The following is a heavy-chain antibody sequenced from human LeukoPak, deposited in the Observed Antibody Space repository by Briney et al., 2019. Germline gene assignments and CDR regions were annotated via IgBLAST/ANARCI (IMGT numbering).Heavy chain of an antibody. CDR1: GGSISSYY. CDR2: IYYSGST. D-gene: IGHD3-22*01. Sequence: PSETLSLTCTVSGGSISSYYWSWIRQPPGKGREWIGYIYYSGSTNYNPSLKSRVTIAVDTSKNQFSLKLSSVTAADTAVYYCARSQGSSGYAPLGYWGQGTLVTVSS. J-gene: IGHJ4*02. V-gene: IGHV4-59*01. CDR3: ARSQGSSGYAPLGY.